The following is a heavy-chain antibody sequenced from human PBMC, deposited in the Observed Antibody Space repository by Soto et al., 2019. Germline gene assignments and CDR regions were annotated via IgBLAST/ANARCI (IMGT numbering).Heavy chain of an antibody. CDR1: GFTFSSYA. J-gene: IGHJ4*02. Sequence: GGSLRLSCAASGFTFSSYAMGWVRQAPGKGLEWVSAISGSGGSTYYADSVKGRFTISRDNSKNTLYLQMNSLRAEDTAVYYCAKDKAAAGTELFDYWGQGTLVTVSS. V-gene: IGHV3-23*01. CDR2: ISGSGGST. D-gene: IGHD6-13*01. CDR3: AKDKAAAGTELFDY.